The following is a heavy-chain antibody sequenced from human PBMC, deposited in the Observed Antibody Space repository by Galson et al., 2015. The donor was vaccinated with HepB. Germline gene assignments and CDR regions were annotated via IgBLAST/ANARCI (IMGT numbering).Heavy chain of an antibody. CDR1: GYSFTSYD. CDR2: MSPKSGDT. D-gene: IGHD4-17*01. CDR3: AKGDGDYPESFDF. V-gene: IGHV1-8*01. J-gene: IGHJ3*01. Sequence: SVKVSCKASGYSFTSYDIHWVRQVTGQGLGWMGWMSPKSGDTGYAQKFQGRVTMTRGTSMRTAFMEMRSLTTEDTAVYYCAKGDGDYPESFDFWGQGTMVIVSS.